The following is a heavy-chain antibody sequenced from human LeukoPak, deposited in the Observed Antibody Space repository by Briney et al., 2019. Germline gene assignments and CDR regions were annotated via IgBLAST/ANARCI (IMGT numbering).Heavy chain of an antibody. CDR2: IYYSGST. D-gene: IGHD3-22*01. Sequence: SETLSLTCTVSGGSISSSSYYWGWIRQPPGKGLEWIGSIYYSGSTYYNPSLKSRVTISVDTSKNQFSLKLSSVTAADTAVYYCAIGTMIVAEAFDIWGQGTMVTVSS. J-gene: IGHJ3*02. V-gene: IGHV4-39*01. CDR1: GGSISSSSYY. CDR3: AIGTMIVAEAFDI.